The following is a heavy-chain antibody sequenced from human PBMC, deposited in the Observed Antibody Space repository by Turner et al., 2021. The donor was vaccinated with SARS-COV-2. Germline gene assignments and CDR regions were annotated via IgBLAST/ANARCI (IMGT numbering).Heavy chain of an antibody. CDR2: ISWNSGTI. CDR3: AKAPNREYYDFWSGYLYYFDY. V-gene: IGHV3-9*01. J-gene: IGHJ4*02. D-gene: IGHD3-3*01. Sequence: EVQLVESGGGLVQPGRSLRLSCAASGFTFADYAMHWVRQAPGKGLEWVSGISWNSGTIGYADSVKGRFTISRDNAKNSLYLQMNSLRAEDTALYYCAKAPNREYYDFWSGYLYYFDYWGQGTLVTVSS. CDR1: GFTFADYA.